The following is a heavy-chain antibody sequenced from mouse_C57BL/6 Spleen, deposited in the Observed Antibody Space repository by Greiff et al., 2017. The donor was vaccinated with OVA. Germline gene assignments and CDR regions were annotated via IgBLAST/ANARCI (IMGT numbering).Heavy chain of an antibody. Sequence: SGPELVKPGASVKISCKASGYSFTDYNMNWVKQSNGKSLEWIGVINPNYGTTSYNQKFKGKATLTVDQSSSTAYMQLNRLTSEDSAVYYCARSDYYGSSPYYFDYWGQGTPLTVSS. D-gene: IGHD1-1*01. V-gene: IGHV1-39*01. CDR1: GYSFTDYN. J-gene: IGHJ2*01. CDR3: ARSDYYGSSPYYFDY. CDR2: INPNYGTT.